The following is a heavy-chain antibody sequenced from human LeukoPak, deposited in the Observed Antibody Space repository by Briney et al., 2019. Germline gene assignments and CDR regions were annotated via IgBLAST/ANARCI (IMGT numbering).Heavy chain of an antibody. CDR3: ARVLRYCSGGNCYSGGLGYMDV. CDR2: ISSSGSTK. Sequence: GGSLRLSCAASGFTFSSCEMNWVRQAPGKGLEWVSYISSSGSTKYYADSVKGRFTISRDNAKNSLFLQMNSLRAEDTAVYYCARVLRYCSGGNCYSGGLGYMDVWGKGTTVTISS. V-gene: IGHV3-48*03. CDR1: GFTFSSCE. J-gene: IGHJ6*03. D-gene: IGHD2-15*01.